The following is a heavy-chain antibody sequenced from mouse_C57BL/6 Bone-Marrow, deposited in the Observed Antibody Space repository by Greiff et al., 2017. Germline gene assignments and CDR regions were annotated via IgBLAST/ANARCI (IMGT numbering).Heavy chain of an antibody. V-gene: IGHV1-15*01. J-gene: IGHJ2*01. D-gene: IGHD1-1*01. Sequence: QVQLQQSGAELVRPGASVTLSCKASGYTFTDYEMHWVKQTPVHGLEWIGAIDPETGGTAYNQKFKGKAILTADKSSSTAYMELRSLTSEDSAVYYCTRCDTTVVDSFDYWGQGTTLTVSS. CDR3: TRCDTTVVDSFDY. CDR2: IDPETGGT. CDR1: GYTFTDYE.